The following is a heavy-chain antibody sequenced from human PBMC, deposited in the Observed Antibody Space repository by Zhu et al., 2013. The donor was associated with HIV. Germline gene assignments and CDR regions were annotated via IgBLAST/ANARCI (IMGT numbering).Heavy chain of an antibody. Sequence: QVQLQQWGAGLLKPSETLSLTCAVRGGSFSGYYMNWIRQAPGKGLEWVSYISGTGGTIYYADSVKGRFTISRDNAKNSVYLQMDSLRAEDTAVYYCARVTWGWFDPWGQGTLVTVSS. CDR2: ISGTGGTI. D-gene: IGHD3-16*01. J-gene: IGHJ5*02. CDR3: ARVTWGWFDP. V-gene: IGHV3-11*01. CDR1: GGSFSGYY.